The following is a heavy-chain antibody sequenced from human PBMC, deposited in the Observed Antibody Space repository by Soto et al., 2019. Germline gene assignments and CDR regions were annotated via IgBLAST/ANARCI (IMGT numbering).Heavy chain of an antibody. D-gene: IGHD2-21*02. Sequence: QVQLQESGPGLVKPSQTLSLTCTVSGGSISSGGYYWSWIRQHPGKGLEWIGYTYYSGSTYYNPSLKSRVTISVDTSKNQFSLKLSSVTAADTAVYYCARVCGGDCHYGMDAWGQGTTGTVSS. J-gene: IGHJ6*02. V-gene: IGHV4-31*03. CDR2: TYYSGST. CDR3: ARVCGGDCHYGMDA. CDR1: GGSISSGGYY.